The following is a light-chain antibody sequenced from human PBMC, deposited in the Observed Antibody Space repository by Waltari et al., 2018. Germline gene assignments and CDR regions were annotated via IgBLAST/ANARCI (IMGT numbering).Light chain of an antibody. CDR1: QSVSSSY. Sequence: EIVLTQSPGTLSLSPGERATLSCRASQSVSSSYLAWYQQKPGQDPRLLIYGASSRATCIPDRFSGSESGTDFTLTISRLEPEDFAVYYCQQYGSSPRTFGQGTKVEIK. CDR3: QQYGSSPRT. CDR2: GAS. V-gene: IGKV3-20*01. J-gene: IGKJ1*01.